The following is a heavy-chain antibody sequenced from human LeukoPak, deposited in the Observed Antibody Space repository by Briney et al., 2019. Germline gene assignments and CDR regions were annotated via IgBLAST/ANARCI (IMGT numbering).Heavy chain of an antibody. V-gene: IGHV3-30*04. CDR2: ISYDGSNK. CDR3: ARNSGYAIYFDY. D-gene: IGHD5-12*01. CDR1: GFTFSNYA. J-gene: IGHJ4*02. Sequence: PGGSLRLSCAASGFTFSNYAMSWVRQAPGKGLEWVAVISYDGSNKYYADSVKGRFTISRDNSKNTLYLQMNSLRAEDTAVYYCARNSGYAIYFDYWGQGTLVTVSS.